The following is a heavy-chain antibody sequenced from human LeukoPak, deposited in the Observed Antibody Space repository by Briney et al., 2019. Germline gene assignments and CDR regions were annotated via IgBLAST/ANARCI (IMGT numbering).Heavy chain of an antibody. D-gene: IGHD2-2*01. CDR3: ARAAGPGYCSSTSCYRSWFDP. V-gene: IGHV1-46*01. J-gene: IGHJ5*02. Sequence: ASVKVSCKASGYTFTSYYMHWVRQAPGQGLEWMGIINPSGGSTSYAQKFQGRVTMTRDTSTSTVYMELSSLRSEDTAVYYCARAAGPGYCSSTSCYRSWFDPWGRGTLVTVSS. CDR2: INPSGGST. CDR1: GYTFTSYY.